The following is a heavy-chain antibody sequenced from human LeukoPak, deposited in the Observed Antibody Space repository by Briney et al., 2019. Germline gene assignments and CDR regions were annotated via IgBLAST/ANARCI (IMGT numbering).Heavy chain of an antibody. CDR3: AKGSAAGRPYYFDY. D-gene: IGHD6-25*01. Sequence: GGSLRLSCAASGFIFSNYAMSWVRQAPGKGLEWVSAIDSTGAYTWYADSVKGRFTIPKDSSKTILYLQMNSLRAEDAAVYFCAKGSAAGRPYYFDYWGQGTLVTVSS. CDR2: IDSTGAYT. CDR1: GFIFSNYA. J-gene: IGHJ4*02. V-gene: IGHV3-23*01.